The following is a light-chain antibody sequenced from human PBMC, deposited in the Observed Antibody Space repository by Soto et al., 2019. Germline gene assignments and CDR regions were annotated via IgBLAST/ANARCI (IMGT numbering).Light chain of an antibody. CDR3: LSMTSAGTRV. CDR1: SGDVGGFDY. V-gene: IGLV2-14*01. J-gene: IGLJ3*02. Sequence: QSVLTQPASVSGSPGQSIIISCTGTSGDVGGFDYVSWYQQHPGKAPKLIIWEVSNRPSGVSNRFSGSKSGNTASLTISGLQADDEADYYCLSMTSAGTRVFGGGTKLTVL. CDR2: EVS.